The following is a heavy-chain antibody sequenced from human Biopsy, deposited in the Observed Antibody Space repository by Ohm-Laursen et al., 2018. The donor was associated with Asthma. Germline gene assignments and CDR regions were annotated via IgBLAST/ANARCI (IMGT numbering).Heavy chain of an antibody. D-gene: IGHD3-3*02. CDR1: GFTFGDYW. CDR3: ARTFHFWSPYHAEHYQL. Sequence: SLRLSCTAPGFTFGDYWMSWVRQVPGKGLEWVANIKHDGTEKNHADSLKGRFTISRDNAKNSLYLQMNSLRAEDTAVYYCARTFHFWSPYHAEHYQLWGQGTLVTVPS. J-gene: IGHJ1*01. V-gene: IGHV3-7*01. CDR2: IKHDGTEK.